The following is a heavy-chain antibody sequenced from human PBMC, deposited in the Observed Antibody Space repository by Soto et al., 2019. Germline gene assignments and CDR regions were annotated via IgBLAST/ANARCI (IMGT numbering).Heavy chain of an antibody. V-gene: IGHV3-48*02. CDR1: GITFSSYS. CDR3: ARGCGGSCYSAYGMGV. CDR2: SSYSTSAI. D-gene: IGHD2-15*01. Sequence: EVQLVESGGGLVQPGGSLRLSCTASGITFSSYSMNWVRQAPGKGLEWVSYSSYSTSAIYYADSVKGRFTISRDNAKNSLYLQMNSLRDEDTAVYYCARGCGGSCYSAYGMGVWGQGTTVTVSS. J-gene: IGHJ6*02.